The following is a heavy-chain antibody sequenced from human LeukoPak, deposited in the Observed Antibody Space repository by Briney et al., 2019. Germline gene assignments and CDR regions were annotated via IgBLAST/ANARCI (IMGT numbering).Heavy chain of an antibody. CDR3: AKMAGGRGDSGYDN. CDR2: IYNSGST. Sequence: PSETLSLTCTVSGGSISSYYWSWIRQPAGKGLEGIGRIYNSGSTHHNPSLKGRVHMSVDTSKNQFSLKQSSVTAADTAVYYCAKMAGGRGDSGYDNWGQGTLVTVSS. CDR1: GGSISSYY. V-gene: IGHV4-4*07. J-gene: IGHJ4*02. D-gene: IGHD5-12*01.